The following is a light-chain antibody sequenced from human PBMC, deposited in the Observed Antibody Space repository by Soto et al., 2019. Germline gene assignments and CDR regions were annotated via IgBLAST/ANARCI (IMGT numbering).Light chain of an antibody. CDR2: AAS. Sequence: DIQMSQSPSSLSASVGERVTITCRAAESISRHLNWYQQKPGRAPDLLIYAASTLQNGVPSRFTGSGSGTEFTITITVLQLEDFATYYCQQDYSNLATFVQGTRLEIK. J-gene: IGKJ5*01. CDR3: QQDYSNLAT. V-gene: IGKV1-39*01. CDR1: ESISRH.